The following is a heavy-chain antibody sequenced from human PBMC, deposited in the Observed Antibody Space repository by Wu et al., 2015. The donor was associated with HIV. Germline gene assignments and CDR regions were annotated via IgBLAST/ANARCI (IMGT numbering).Heavy chain of an antibody. CDR1: GGTFSSYA. Sequence: QVQLVQSGAEVKKPGSSVKVSCKASGGTFSSYAISWVRQAPGQGLEWLGWINPNTGDTNYAQIFRGRVTMTRDTSITTAYMELSRLTSDDTAVYYCARGREYKEYDMGNWLDPWGQGTLVTVSS. D-gene: IGHD5-12*01. V-gene: IGHV1-2*02. J-gene: IGHJ5*02. CDR2: INPNTGDT. CDR3: ARGREYKEYDMGNWLDP.